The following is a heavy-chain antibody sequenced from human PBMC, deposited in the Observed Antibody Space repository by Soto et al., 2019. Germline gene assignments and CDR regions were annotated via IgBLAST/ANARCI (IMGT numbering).Heavy chain of an antibody. CDR2: ISYDGSNK. V-gene: IGHV3-30-3*01. J-gene: IGHJ6*02. Sequence: QVQLVESGGGVVQPGRSLRLSCAASGFTFSSYAMHWVRQAPGKGLEWVAVISYDGSNKYYADSVKGRFTISRDNSKNTLYLQMNSLRAEDTAVYYCARDGRGDYDSRGYYYYGMDVWGQGTTVTVSS. CDR1: GFTFSSYA. CDR3: ARDGRGDYDSRGYYYYGMDV. D-gene: IGHD3-22*01.